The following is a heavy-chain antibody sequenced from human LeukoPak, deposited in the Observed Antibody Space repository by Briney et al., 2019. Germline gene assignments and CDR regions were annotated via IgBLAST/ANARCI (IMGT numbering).Heavy chain of an antibody. CDR2: LSRGGGTT. CDR3: ARADCSGSTCYLRRSWFDP. V-gene: IGHV3-23*01. J-gene: IGHJ5*02. CDR1: GFNFNMFA. D-gene: IGHD2-2*01. Sequence: GGSLRLSCTGSGFNFNMFAMNWVRQAPGQGLEWVSGLSRGGGTTNYADSVKGRFTISRDKSKNMVFLQMNSLRPEDTAVYYCARADCSGSTCYLRRSWFDPWGQGTLVTVSS.